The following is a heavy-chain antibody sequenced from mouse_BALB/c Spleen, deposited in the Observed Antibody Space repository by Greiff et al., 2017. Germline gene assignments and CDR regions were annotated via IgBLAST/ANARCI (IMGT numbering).Heavy chain of an antibody. Sequence: EVQRVESGGGLVQPGGSLKLSCAASGFTFSSYTMSWVRQTPEKRLEWVAYISNGGGSTYYPDTVKGRFTISRDNAKNTLYLQMSSLKSEDTVMYYCARHRTGTMDYWGQGTSVTVSS. CDR3: ARHRTGTMDY. J-gene: IGHJ4*01. CDR2: ISNGGGST. V-gene: IGHV5-12-2*01. CDR1: GFTFSSYT. D-gene: IGHD4-1*01.